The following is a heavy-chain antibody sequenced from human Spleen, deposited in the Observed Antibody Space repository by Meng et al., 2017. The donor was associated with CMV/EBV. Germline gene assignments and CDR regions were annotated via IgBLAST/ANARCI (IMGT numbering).Heavy chain of an antibody. V-gene: IGHV3-66*02. Sequence: GESLKISCAASGFSFNSYGMNWGRQAPGKGLEWVSLIYSGVTTYYADSVKGRFTIPRDNSKNTLYLQMNSLGTDEPAVYYCAREHGVGNSSTSNSVAYWGQGTLVTVSS. D-gene: IGHD6-6*01. CDR2: IYSGVTT. CDR3: AREHGVGNSSTSNSVAY. CDR1: GFSFNSYG. J-gene: IGHJ4*02.